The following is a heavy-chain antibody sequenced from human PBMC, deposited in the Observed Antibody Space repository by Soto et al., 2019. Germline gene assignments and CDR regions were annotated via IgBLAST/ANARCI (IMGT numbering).Heavy chain of an antibody. CDR1: GYTFTSYG. Sequence: GASVKVSCKASGYTFTSYGISWVRQAPGQGLEWMGWISAYNGNTNYAQKLPGRVTMTTDTSTSTAYMELRSLRSDDTAVYYCARSGCSGGSCYSYYFDYWGQGTLVTVSS. CDR2: ISAYNGNT. D-gene: IGHD2-15*01. CDR3: ARSGCSGGSCYSYYFDY. V-gene: IGHV1-18*01. J-gene: IGHJ4*02.